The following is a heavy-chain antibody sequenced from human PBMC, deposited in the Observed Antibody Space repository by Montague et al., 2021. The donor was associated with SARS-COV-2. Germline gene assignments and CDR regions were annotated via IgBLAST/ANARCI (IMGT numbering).Heavy chain of an antibody. D-gene: IGHD4-17*01. J-gene: IGHJ1*01. CDR2: ISYAEYNK. Sequence: SLRLSCAASGFTFSSYAMHWVRQAPGKGLAWVAGISYAEYNKYYADSVKGRFTISRDNSKNTLYLQMDILRPDDTAVYYCASDAYGDHVGFFHHWGQGTLVTVSS. CDR1: GFTFSSYA. V-gene: IGHV3-30-3*01. CDR3: ASDAYGDHVGFFHH.